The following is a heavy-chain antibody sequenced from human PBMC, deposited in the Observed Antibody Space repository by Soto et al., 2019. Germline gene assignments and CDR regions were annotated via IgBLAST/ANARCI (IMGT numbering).Heavy chain of an antibody. V-gene: IGHV3-66*04. J-gene: IGHJ4*02. CDR1: GVTVSSNY. Sequence: EVQLVESGGGLVQPGGSLRLSCAASGVTVSSNYMSWVRQAPWKGLEWVSVIYSGGSTYYADSVKGRFTISRDNSKNTLYLKMNSLRAEDTAVYYCARHGYNYGGGYFDYWGQGTLVTVSS. CDR3: ARHGYNYGGGYFDY. D-gene: IGHD5-18*01. CDR2: IYSGGST.